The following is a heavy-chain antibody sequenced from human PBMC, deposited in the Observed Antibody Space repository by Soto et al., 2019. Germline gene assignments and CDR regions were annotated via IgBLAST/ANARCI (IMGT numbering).Heavy chain of an antibody. D-gene: IGHD3-3*01. Sequence: ASVKVSCKASGYTFTSYDINWVRQATGQGLEWMGWMNPNSGNTGYAQKFQGRVTMTRNTSISTAYMELSSLRSEDTAVYYCARRITIFGVAPPWGQGTLVTVSS. V-gene: IGHV1-8*01. CDR2: MNPNSGNT. J-gene: IGHJ5*02. CDR3: ARRITIFGVAPP. CDR1: GYTFTSYD.